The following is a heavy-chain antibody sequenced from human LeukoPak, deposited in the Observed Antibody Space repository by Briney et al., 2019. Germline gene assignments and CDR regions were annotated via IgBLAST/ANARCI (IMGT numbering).Heavy chain of an antibody. CDR3: ARTLVGGPHVQ. J-gene: IGHJ4*02. CDR2: TNLNSGDT. Sequence: ASVKVSCKASGYTFIVCYMYWVRQAPGQGLEWMGWTNLNSGDTHYAQKFQGRVTMTRDTSIATAYMELSSLTSDDTAVYYCARTLVGGPHVQWGQGTLVTVSS. CDR1: GYTFIVCY. V-gene: IGHV1-2*02. D-gene: IGHD3-10*01.